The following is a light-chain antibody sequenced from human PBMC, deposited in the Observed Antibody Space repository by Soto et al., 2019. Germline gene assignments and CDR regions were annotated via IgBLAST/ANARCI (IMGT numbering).Light chain of an antibody. V-gene: IGLV2-14*03. CDR1: SSDVGGYNY. CDR3: SSYTSGSTVV. CDR2: DVS. J-gene: IGLJ2*01. Sequence: QSALTQPASVSGSPGQSITISCTGTSSDVGGYNYVSWYQHLPGKAPKLMIYDVSNRPSGVSNRFSGSKSGNTASLTISGLQAEDEADYYCSSYTSGSTVVFGGGTKVTVL.